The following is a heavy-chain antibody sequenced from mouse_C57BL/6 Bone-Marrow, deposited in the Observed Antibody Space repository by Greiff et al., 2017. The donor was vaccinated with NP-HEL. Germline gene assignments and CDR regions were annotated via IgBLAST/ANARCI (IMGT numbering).Heavy chain of an antibody. CDR2: IHPNSGST. CDR1: GYTFTSYW. CDR3: ARSFITTVVDWYFDV. D-gene: IGHD1-1*01. V-gene: IGHV1-64*01. J-gene: IGHJ1*03. Sequence: QVQLQQPGAELVKPGASVKLSCKASGYTFTSYWMHWVKQRPGQGLEWIGMIHPNSGSTNYNEKFKSKATLTVDKSSSTAYMQLSSLTSEDSAVYDCARSFITTVVDWYFDVWGTGTTVTVSS.